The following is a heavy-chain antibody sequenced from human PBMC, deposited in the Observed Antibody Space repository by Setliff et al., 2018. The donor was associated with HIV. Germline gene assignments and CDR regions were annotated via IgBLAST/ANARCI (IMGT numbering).Heavy chain of an antibody. V-gene: IGHV2-5*02. CDR3: ARVRLVRGDXXXXXMDV. J-gene: IGHJ6*03. CDR2: IYWDDNK. D-gene: IGHD3-10*01. CDR1: GFSLTTSGVG. Sequence: SGPTLVNPTQTLTLTCTFSGFSLTTSGVGVGWIRQPPGKALEWLALIYWDDNKRYSPSLKSRLTIIKDTSKSQVVLTMTNMDPVDTATYYCARVRLVRGDXXXXXMDVWGKGNTVTVSS.